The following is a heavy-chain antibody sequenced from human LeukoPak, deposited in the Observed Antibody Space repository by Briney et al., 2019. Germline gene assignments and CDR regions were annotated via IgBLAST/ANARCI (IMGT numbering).Heavy chain of an antibody. Sequence: PGGSLRLSCTVSGFIFSSYAMSWVRQAAGKGLEWVSAISSTGGNTYHADSVKGRFTISRDNSKNTLYLQMNSLRVEDTALYYCVRDGAYSAGIDFDYWGQGTLVTVSP. V-gene: IGHV3-23*01. CDR3: VRDGAYSAGIDFDY. CDR1: GFIFSSYA. CDR2: ISSTGGNT. D-gene: IGHD2-21*01. J-gene: IGHJ4*02.